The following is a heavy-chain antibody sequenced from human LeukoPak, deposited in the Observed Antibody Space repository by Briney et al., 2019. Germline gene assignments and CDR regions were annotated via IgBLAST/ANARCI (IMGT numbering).Heavy chain of an antibody. V-gene: IGHV4-39*01. CDR1: GGSISSSNYY. CDR3: TRTIFDLPDV. D-gene: IGHD3-3*01. CDR2: IYYTGST. Sequence: PSETLSLTCTVSGGSISSSNYYWGWIRQPPGKGLEWIGSIYYTGSTYYNPSLKSRVTISVDTSKNQFSLKLSSVTAADTAVYYCTRTIFDLPDVWGKGTTVTVSS. J-gene: IGHJ6*04.